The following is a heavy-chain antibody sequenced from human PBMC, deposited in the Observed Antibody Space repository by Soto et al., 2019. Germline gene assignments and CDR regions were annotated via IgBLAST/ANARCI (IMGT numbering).Heavy chain of an antibody. CDR3: ARHESIACRYGMDV. D-gene: IGHD6-6*01. CDR2: IDPSDSYT. J-gene: IGHJ6*02. CDR1: GYSFTTYW. V-gene: IGHV5-10-1*03. Sequence: EVQLVQSGAEVKKPGESLRISCQGSGYSFTTYWISWVRQMPGEGLEWMGRIDPSDSYTNYSPSFQGHVTITVDKSISTAYQQWSSLKASDTAMYYCARHESIACRYGMDVWGQGTTVTVSS.